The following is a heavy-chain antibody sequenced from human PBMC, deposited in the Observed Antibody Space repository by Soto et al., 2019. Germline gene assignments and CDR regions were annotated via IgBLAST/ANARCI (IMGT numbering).Heavy chain of an antibody. CDR3: NTDLTTVTVSYFDY. CDR2: LKSQTDGETT. J-gene: IGHJ4*02. Sequence: EVRLVESGGGLVNPGGSLRLSCAASGFSLTNAWMSWVRQAPGKGLEWVGRLKSQTDGETTDYVAPVKGRFTISRDDSINTLYRQMNSLKTEDTAVYYCNTDLTTVTVSYFDYWGQGTLVTVSS. CDR1: GFSLTNAW. D-gene: IGHD4-17*01. V-gene: IGHV3-15*01.